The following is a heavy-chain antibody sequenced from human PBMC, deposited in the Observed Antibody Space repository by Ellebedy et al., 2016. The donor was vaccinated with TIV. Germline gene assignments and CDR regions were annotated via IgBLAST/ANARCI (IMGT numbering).Heavy chain of an antibody. V-gene: IGHV1-18*01. J-gene: IGHJ6*03. D-gene: IGHD2-2*02. Sequence: ASVKVSXXASGYTFTSYGISWVRQAPGQGLEWMGWISAYNGNTNYAQKLQGRVTMTTDTSTSTAYMELRSLRSDDTAVYYCARQGAGYCSSTSCYTDYYYYMDVWGKGTTVTVSS. CDR1: GYTFTSYG. CDR2: ISAYNGNT. CDR3: ARQGAGYCSSTSCYTDYYYYMDV.